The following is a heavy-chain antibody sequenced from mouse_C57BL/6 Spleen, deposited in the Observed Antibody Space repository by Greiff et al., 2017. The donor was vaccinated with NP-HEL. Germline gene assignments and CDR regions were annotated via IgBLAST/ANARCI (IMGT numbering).Heavy chain of an antibody. CDR2: IHPNSGST. CDR3: ARSHYYGSSYYAMDY. V-gene: IGHV1-64*01. Sequence: QVQLQQPGAELVKPGASVKLSCKASGYTFTSYWMHWVKQRPGQGLEWIGMIHPNSGSTNYNEKFKSKATLTVDKSSSTAYMQLSSLTSEDSAVYDCARSHYYGSSYYAMDYWGQGTSVTVSS. J-gene: IGHJ4*01. D-gene: IGHD1-1*01. CDR1: GYTFTSYW.